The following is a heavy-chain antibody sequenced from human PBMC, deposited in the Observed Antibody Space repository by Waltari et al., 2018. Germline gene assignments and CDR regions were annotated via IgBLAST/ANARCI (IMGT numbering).Heavy chain of an antibody. J-gene: IGHJ4*02. CDR3: ARAGNSGYIY. Sequence: QEQLQEPGPGLVKPSETLSLTCTVSDGTNTSYYWCWIRQPPGKGLEWIGYIYYRGGTNYTPSLKSRVTISVDTSKDQFSLKLSSVTAADTAVYYCARAGNSGYIYWGQGTLVTVSS. CDR1: DGTNTSYY. V-gene: IGHV4-59*01. D-gene: IGHD5-12*01. CDR2: IYYRGGT.